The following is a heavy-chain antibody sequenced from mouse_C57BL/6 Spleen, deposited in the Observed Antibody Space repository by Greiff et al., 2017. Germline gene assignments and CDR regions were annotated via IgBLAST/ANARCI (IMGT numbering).Heavy chain of an antibody. Sequence: VQLQQPGAELVKPGASVKLSCKASGYTFTSYWMHWVKQRPGQGLEWIGMIHPNSGSTNYNEKFKSKATLTVDKSSSTAYMQLSSLTSEDSAVYYCARERYYGSSRYWYFDVWGTGTTVTVSS. CDR2: IHPNSGST. D-gene: IGHD1-1*01. V-gene: IGHV1-64*01. J-gene: IGHJ1*03. CDR3: ARERYYGSSRYWYFDV. CDR1: GYTFTSYW.